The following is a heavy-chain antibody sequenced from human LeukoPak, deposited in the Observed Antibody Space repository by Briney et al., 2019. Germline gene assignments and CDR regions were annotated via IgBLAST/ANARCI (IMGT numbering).Heavy chain of an antibody. J-gene: IGHJ4*02. V-gene: IGHV3-30*02. CDR1: GFTFSSYG. CDR2: IFDDGSNK. CDR3: TKDYLRLYFDY. Sequence: PGGSLRLSCAASGFTFSSYGMHWVRQAPGKGLEWVAFIFDDGSNKYYADSVKGRFTISRDNSKNTLNLQMNSLRAEDTAVYYCTKDYLRLYFDYWGQGTLVTVSS.